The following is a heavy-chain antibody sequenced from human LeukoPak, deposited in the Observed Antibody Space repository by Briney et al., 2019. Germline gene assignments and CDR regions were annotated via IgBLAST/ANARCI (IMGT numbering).Heavy chain of an antibody. CDR2: ISGSGGST. CDR1: GFTVSSNY. D-gene: IGHD1-26*01. Sequence: GGSLRLSCTASGFTVSSNYMSWVRQAPGKGLEWVSAISGSGGSTYYADSVKGRFTISRDNSKNTLYLQMNSLRAEDTAVYYCAKDPSLGQWELNYFDYWGQGTLVTVSS. V-gene: IGHV3-23*01. J-gene: IGHJ4*02. CDR3: AKDPSLGQWELNYFDY.